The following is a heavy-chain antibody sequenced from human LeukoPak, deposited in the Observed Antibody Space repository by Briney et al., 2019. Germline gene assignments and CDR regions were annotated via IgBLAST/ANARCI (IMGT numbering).Heavy chain of an antibody. V-gene: IGHV3-53*01. Sequence: GGSLRLSCAASGFTLSNHYMNWVRQAPGEGRERVSLIYSGGSTYYSDSVKGQFNLPKDNSKTKQYLQMNSLRAEDTAVYYCARDGAAAATGTWAWGQGTLVTVSS. CDR2: IYSGGST. CDR3: ARDGAAAATGTWA. CDR1: GFTLSNHY. J-gene: IGHJ5*02. D-gene: IGHD6-13*01.